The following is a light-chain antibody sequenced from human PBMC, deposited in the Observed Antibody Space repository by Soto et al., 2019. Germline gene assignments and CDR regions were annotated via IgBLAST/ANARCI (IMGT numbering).Light chain of an antibody. J-gene: IGKJ5*01. CDR2: GAF. V-gene: IGKV3-15*01. Sequence: EIVMTQSPVTLSVSPGERVTLSCRATQSISNNLAWYQQKPGQAPRLVMFGAFTRASGIPARFSGSGSGTEFTLTISRLEPEDFAVYYCQQYGSSPFFGQGTRLEIK. CDR1: QSISNN. CDR3: QQYGSSPF.